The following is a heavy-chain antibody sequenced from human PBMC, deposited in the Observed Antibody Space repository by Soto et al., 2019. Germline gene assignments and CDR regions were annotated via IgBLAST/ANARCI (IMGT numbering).Heavy chain of an antibody. Sequence: SETLSLTCTVSGDSMTNYYWNWLRQPPGKGLEWIGYIYYSGSTNYNPSLKSRVTISADTSMNQFSLALTSVTAADTAMYYCARGSTTEKVDSWGQGILVTVSS. CDR1: GDSMTNYY. CDR3: ARGSTTEKVDS. V-gene: IGHV4-59*08. CDR2: IYYSGST. J-gene: IGHJ4*02.